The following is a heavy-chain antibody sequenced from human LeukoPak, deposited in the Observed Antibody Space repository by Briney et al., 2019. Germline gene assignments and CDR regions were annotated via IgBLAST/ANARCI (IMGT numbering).Heavy chain of an antibody. CDR2: IYPGDSDT. CDR3: AIKFWSGYYTFDY. J-gene: IGHJ4*02. V-gene: IGHV5-51*01. CDR1: GYSLTSYW. Sequence: GESLKISCKGSGYSLTSYWIGWVRQMPGKGLEWMGIIYPGDSDTRYSPSFQGQVTISADKSISTAYLQWSSLKASDTAMYYCAIKFWSGYYTFDYWGQGTLVTVSS. D-gene: IGHD3-3*01.